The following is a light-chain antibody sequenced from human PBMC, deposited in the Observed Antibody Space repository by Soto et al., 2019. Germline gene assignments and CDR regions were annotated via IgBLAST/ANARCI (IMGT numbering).Light chain of an antibody. CDR3: QQYNSYSYT. Sequence: DIQMTQSPSTLSASVGDGATIPCRASQRISTWLAWYQQKPGKAPKLLISDVSSLETGVPSRFSGSGSGTEFTLTISSLQPDDFATYYCQQYNSYSYTFGQGTRLEI. CDR1: QRISTW. V-gene: IGKV1-5*01. CDR2: DVS. J-gene: IGKJ5*01.